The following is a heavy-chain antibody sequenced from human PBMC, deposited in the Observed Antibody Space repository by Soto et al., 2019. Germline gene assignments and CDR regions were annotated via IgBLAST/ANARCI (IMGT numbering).Heavy chain of an antibody. J-gene: IGHJ4*02. D-gene: IGHD6-6*01. V-gene: IGHV4-34*01. CDR2: INHSGST. Sequence: SETLSLTCAVYGGSFSGYYWSWIRQPPGKGLEWIGEINHSGSTNYNPSLKSRVTISVDTSKNQFSLKLSSVTAADTAVYYCARESIAARDLDYWGQGTLVTVSS. CDR3: ARESIAARDLDY. CDR1: GGSFSGYY.